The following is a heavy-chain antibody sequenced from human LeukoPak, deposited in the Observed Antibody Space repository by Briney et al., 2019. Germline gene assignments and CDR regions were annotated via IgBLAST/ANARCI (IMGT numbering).Heavy chain of an antibody. Sequence: PGGSLRLSCAASGFTFSSYSMNWVRQAPGKGLEWVSYICSSSSTIYYADSVKGRFTISRDNAKNSLYLQMNSLRAEDTAVYYCARDTSLYGIADHWGQGTLVTVSA. J-gene: IGHJ4*02. CDR2: ICSSSSTI. CDR3: ARDTSLYGIADH. V-gene: IGHV3-48*01. CDR1: GFTFSSYS. D-gene: IGHD6-13*01.